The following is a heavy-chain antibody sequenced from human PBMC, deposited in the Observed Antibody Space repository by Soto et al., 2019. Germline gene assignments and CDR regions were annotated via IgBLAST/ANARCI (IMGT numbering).Heavy chain of an antibody. CDR2: FGSNSGTK. CDR3: ARIMLVEWIYMNIDLYRMDV. D-gene: IGHD1-26*01. J-gene: IGHJ6*02. CDR1: GFTFSSHS. Sequence: EVQLVESGGGLVKPGGSLRLSCEASGFTFSSHSMNWVRQAPGKGLEWIPYFGSNSGTKHYADSVEGRFTVSRDNAKNSLYLKMNGLRDEDTAVYYCARIMLVEWIYMNIDLYRMDVLGQGTTVTVSS. V-gene: IGHV3-48*02.